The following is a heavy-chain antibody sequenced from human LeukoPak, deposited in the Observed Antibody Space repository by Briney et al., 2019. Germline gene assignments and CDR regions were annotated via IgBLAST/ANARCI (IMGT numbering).Heavy chain of an antibody. CDR1: GGSISSSSYY. V-gene: IGHV4-39*01. D-gene: IGHD3-10*01. Sequence: PSETLSLTCTVSGGSISSSSYYWGWIRQPPGKGLEWIGSIYYSGSTYYNPSLKSRVTISVDTSKNQFSLKLSSVTAADTAVYYCARHRRGGSGSSDYWGQGTLVTVSS. CDR3: ARHRRGGSGSSDY. CDR2: IYYSGST. J-gene: IGHJ4*02.